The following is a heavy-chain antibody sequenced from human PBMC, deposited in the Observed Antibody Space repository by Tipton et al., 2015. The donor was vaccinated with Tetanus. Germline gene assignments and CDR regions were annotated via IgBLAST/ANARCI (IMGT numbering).Heavy chain of an antibody. J-gene: IGHJ4*02. CDR1: RGPISSYY. CDR2: ISNGNP. Sequence: TLSLTCSVSRGPISSYYWSWIRQPAGKGLEWIGHISNGNPDYAPSLKSRVTLSVDTSKSQFSLELRAVTAADTAVYYCARGITDGYNRRFDYWGQGTRVAVS. CDR3: ARGITDGYNRRFDY. V-gene: IGHV4-4*07. D-gene: IGHD5-24*01.